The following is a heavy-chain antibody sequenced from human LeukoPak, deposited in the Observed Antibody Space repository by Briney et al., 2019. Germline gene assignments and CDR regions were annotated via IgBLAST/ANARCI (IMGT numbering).Heavy chain of an antibody. Sequence: GGSLRLSCAASGFTFSGYGMHWVRQAPGKGLEWVAFIRYDGSNKYYADSVQGRFTISRDNSKNTLYLQMNSLRAEDTALYYCAKDTVKVTTIRRVPHYMDVWGKGTTVTISS. D-gene: IGHD5-12*01. CDR1: GFTFSGYG. CDR2: IRYDGSNK. V-gene: IGHV3-30*02. J-gene: IGHJ6*03. CDR3: AKDTVKVTTIRRVPHYMDV.